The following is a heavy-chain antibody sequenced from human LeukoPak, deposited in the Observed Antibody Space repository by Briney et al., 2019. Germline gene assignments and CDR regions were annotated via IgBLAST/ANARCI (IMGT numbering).Heavy chain of an antibody. V-gene: IGHV2-5*02. CDR3: AHTHVDTAMVS. D-gene: IGHD5-18*01. CDR2: IYWDDDK. J-gene: IGHJ4*02. CDR1: GFSLRTSGGG. Sequence: SGPTLLHLTPTLTLTCTFCGFSLRTSGGGGGWIRQTSGKALEWRALIYWDDDKRYSPSLKSRLTITKDTTKNQVVLTMTNMDPVDTAPYYCAHTHVDTAMVSWGQGTLVTVSP.